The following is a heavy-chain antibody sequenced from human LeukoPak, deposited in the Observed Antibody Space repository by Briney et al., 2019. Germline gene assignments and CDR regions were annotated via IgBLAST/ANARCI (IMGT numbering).Heavy chain of an antibody. CDR2: IYTSGST. D-gene: IGHD6-13*01. CDR3: ARDSSSWYIGWFDP. J-gene: IGHJ5*02. Sequence: SETLSLTCTVSGGSISSYYWSWIRQPAGKGLEWIGRIYTSGSTNYNPSLKSRVTMSVDTSKNQFSLKLGSVTAADTAVYYCARDSSSWYIGWFDPWGQGTLVTVSS. V-gene: IGHV4-4*07. CDR1: GGSISSYY.